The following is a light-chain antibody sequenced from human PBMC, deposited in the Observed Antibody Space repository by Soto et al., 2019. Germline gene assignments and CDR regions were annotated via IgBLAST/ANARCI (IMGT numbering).Light chain of an antibody. CDR3: QQYNSYSTLT. V-gene: IGKV1-5*03. J-gene: IGKJ1*01. CDR2: KAS. CDR1: QSISSW. Sequence: DIQMTQSPSTLSASVGDRVTITCRASQSISSWLAWYQQKPGKAPKLLIYKASSLESGVPSRFSGSGSGTEFTLTISSLQPDDFATYYCQQYNSYSTLTFGKGTKVEIK.